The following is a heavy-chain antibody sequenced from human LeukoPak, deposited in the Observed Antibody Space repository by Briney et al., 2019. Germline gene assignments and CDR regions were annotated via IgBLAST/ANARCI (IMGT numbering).Heavy chain of an antibody. CDR1: GGSISSGGYY. D-gene: IGHD4-23*01. J-gene: IGHJ6*04. Sequence: PSETLSLTCTVSGGSISSGGYYWSWIRQPPGKGLEWIGYIYHSGSTYYNPSLKSRVTISVDRSKNQFSLKLSSVTAADTAVYYCARAGDREPSRVRGKLDVWGKGTTVTVSS. CDR2: IYHSGST. CDR3: ARAGDREPSRVRGKLDV. V-gene: IGHV4-30-2*01.